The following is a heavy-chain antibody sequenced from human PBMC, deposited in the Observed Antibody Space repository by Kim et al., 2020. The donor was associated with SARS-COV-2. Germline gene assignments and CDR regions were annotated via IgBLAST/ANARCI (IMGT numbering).Heavy chain of an antibody. CDR3: AARRYYYDSSGGLPEDY. J-gene: IGHJ4*01. CDR2: ISSSSSTI. V-gene: IGHV3-48*02. CDR1: GFTFSSYS. Sequence: GGSLRLSCAASGFTFSSYSMNWVRQAPGKGLEWVSYISSSSSTIYYADSVKGRFTISRDNAKNSLYLQMNSLRDEDTAVYYCAARRYYYDSSGGLPEDYCGHGTLVSVSS. D-gene: IGHD3-22*01.